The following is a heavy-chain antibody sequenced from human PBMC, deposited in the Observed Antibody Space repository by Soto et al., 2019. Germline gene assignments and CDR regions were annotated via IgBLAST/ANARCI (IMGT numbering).Heavy chain of an antibody. CDR1: GYTLTELS. D-gene: IGHD1-26*01. CDR2: FDPEDGET. Sequence: GASVKVSCKVSGYTLTELSMHWVRQAPGKGLEWMGGFDPEDGETIYAQKFQGRVTMTEDTSTDTVYLQMNSLKTEDTAVYFCTRGQAGGSYSDYWGQGTLVTVSS. V-gene: IGHV1-24*01. CDR3: TRGQAGGSYSDY. J-gene: IGHJ4*02.